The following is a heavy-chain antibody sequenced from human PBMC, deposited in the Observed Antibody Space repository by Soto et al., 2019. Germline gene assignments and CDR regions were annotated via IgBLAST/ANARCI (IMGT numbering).Heavy chain of an antibody. CDR3: ARGSWDDVSGHYYMDV. Sequence: SQTLSHTCAISGDSVSSNSAAWNWIRQSPSRGLEWLGRTYYRSKWYNNYAVSVKSRVSVNPDTAKNQFSLQLNSVTPEDTAVYYCARGSWDDVSGHYYMDVWGKGTTVTVSS. V-gene: IGHV6-1*01. CDR2: TYYRSKWYN. J-gene: IGHJ6*03. CDR1: GDSVSSNSAA. D-gene: IGHD1-1*01.